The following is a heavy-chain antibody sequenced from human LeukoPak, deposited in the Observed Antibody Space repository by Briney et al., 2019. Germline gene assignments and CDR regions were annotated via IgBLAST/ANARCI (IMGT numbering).Heavy chain of an antibody. V-gene: IGHV3-30*14. J-gene: IGHJ4*02. CDR2: ISYDGSNK. CDR3: ARAVGVVDCNTYSCKPYYFDY. CDR1: GFTFSSYA. Sequence: GGSLRLSCAASGFTFSSYAMHWVRQAPGKGLEWVAVISYDGSNKYYADSVKGRFTLSGDTSKNTVFLQMNSLRAEDTAVYFCARAVGVVDCNTYSCKPYYFDYWGQGALVTVSS. D-gene: IGHD2-2*01.